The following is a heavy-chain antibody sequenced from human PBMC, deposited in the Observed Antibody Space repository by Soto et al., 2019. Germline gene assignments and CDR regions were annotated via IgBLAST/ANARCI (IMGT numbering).Heavy chain of an antibody. D-gene: IGHD5-18*01. J-gene: IGHJ4*02. Sequence: PGGSLRLSCAASGFTFSSYGMHWVRQAPGKGLEWVAVIWYDGSNKYYADSVKGRFTISRDNSKNTLYLQMNSLRAEDTAVYYCARDPGGYSYGIPDYWAQGTLVTVSS. CDR1: GFTFSSYG. V-gene: IGHV3-33*01. CDR2: IWYDGSNK. CDR3: ARDPGGYSYGIPDY.